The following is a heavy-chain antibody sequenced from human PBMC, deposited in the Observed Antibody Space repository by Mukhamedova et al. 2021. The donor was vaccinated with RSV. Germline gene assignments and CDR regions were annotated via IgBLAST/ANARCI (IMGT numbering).Heavy chain of an antibody. D-gene: IGHD2/OR15-2a*01. CDR2: IDPGDSYT. CDR3: ARRGGVFYYIIDYWFHP. Sequence: WVGRIDPGDSYTKYSPSFQGHVTISADKSISTAYLQWSSLKASDTAMYYCARRGGVFYYIIDYWFHPWGQGTLFTVSS. V-gene: IGHV5-10-1*01. J-gene: IGHJ5*02.